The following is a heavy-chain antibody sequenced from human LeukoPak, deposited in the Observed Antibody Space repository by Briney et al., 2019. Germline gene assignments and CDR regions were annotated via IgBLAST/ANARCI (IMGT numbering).Heavy chain of an antibody. CDR2: ISSSSSYI. V-gene: IGHV3-21*01. D-gene: IGHD6-13*01. CDR3: ARLIAAAGTD. Sequence: GGSLRLSCAASGFTFSSYAMSWVRQAPGKGLEWVSSISSSSSYIYYADSVKGRFTISRDNAKNSLYLQMNSLRAEDTAVYYCARLIAAAGTDWGQGTLVTVSS. J-gene: IGHJ4*02. CDR1: GFTFSSYA.